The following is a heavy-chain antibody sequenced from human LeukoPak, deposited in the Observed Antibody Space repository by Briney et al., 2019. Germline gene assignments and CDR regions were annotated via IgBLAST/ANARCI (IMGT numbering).Heavy chain of an antibody. J-gene: IGHJ3*02. D-gene: IGHD3-10*01. CDR3: ARGWSSGRHAFDI. CDR1: GGSFSGYY. V-gene: IGHV4-34*01. CDR2: INHSGST. Sequence: SETLSLTCAVYGGSFSGYYWSWIRQPPGKGLERIGEINHSGSTNYNPSLKSRVTISVDTSKNQFSLKLSSVTAADTAVYYCARGWSSGRHAFDIWGQGTMVTVSS.